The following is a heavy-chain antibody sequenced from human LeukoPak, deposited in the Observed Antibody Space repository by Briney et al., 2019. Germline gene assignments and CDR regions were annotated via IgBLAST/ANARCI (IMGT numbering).Heavy chain of an antibody. CDR2: IGSSGADT. CDR1: GFTFSNFA. V-gene: IGHV3-23*01. Sequence: GGSLRLSCTASGFTFSNFAMCWVRQAPGKGLEWVSAIGSSGADTYYADSVRGLFTISRDNSKNTLSLQMNSLRAEAAAVYSCWPYDSAGSRGYGWFDPWGQGTLVTVSS. CDR3: WPYDSAGSRGYGWFDP. D-gene: IGHD3-10*01. J-gene: IGHJ5*02.